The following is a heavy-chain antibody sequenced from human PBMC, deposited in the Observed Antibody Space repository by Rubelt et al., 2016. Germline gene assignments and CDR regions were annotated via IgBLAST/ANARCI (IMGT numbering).Heavy chain of an antibody. CDR1: GGTFSSYA. CDR3: ARCPSIAARGWFDP. CDR2: IIPIFGTA. J-gene: IGHJ5*02. D-gene: IGHD6-6*01. Sequence: GGTFSSYAISWVRQAPGQGLEWMGGIIPIFGTANYAQKFQGRVTITADKSTSTAYMELSSLRSEDTAVYYCARCPSIAARGWFDPWGQGTLVTVSS. V-gene: IGHV1-69*06.